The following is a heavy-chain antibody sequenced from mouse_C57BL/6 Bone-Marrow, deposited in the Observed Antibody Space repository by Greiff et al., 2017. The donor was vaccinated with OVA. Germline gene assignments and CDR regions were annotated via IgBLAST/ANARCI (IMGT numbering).Heavy chain of an antibody. CDR2: IDPEDGET. V-gene: IGHV14-2*01. J-gene: IGHJ2*01. CDR1: GFNIKDYY. Sequence: VHVKQSGAELVKPGASVKLSCTASGFNIKDYYMHWVKQRTEQGLEWIGRIDPEDGETKYAPKFQGKATITADTSSNTAYLQLSSLTSEDTAVYYCARDYYGTKSLYYFDYWGQGTTLTVSS. CDR3: ARDYYGTKSLYYFDY. D-gene: IGHD1-1*01.